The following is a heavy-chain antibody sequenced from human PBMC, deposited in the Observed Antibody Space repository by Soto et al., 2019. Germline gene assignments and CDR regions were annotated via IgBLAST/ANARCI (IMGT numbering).Heavy chain of an antibody. V-gene: IGHV4-31*03. Sequence: QVQLQESGPGLVKPSQTLSLTGTVSGGSISSGGYYWSWIRQHPGTGREWIGYIYYSGSTYYNPSLKSRVTISVDTSKNQFSLKLSSVTAADTAVYYCARFNYDILTGYLYYFDYWGQGTLVTVSS. D-gene: IGHD3-9*01. J-gene: IGHJ4*02. CDR1: GGSISSGGYY. CDR3: ARFNYDILTGYLYYFDY. CDR2: IYYSGST.